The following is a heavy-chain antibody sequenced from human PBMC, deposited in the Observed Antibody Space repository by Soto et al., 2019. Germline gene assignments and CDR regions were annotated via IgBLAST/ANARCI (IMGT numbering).Heavy chain of an antibody. V-gene: IGHV1-69*06. CDR2: ISPIYNAA. Sequence: QVELKQSGAEVKRPGSSVRVSCEASGGNFGDSVVSWLRQAPGQGPEWMGGISPIYNAANYARNFRGRLTITADKATNTAYMELVSLRSEETAIYYCARYWSAGTFYGAFAMWGQGTKV. J-gene: IGHJ3*02. D-gene: IGHD2-15*01. CDR3: ARYWSAGTFYGAFAM. CDR1: GGNFGDSV.